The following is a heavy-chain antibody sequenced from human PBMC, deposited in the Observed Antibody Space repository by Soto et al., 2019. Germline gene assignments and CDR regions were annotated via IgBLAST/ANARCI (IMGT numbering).Heavy chain of an antibody. CDR3: ASHRTFWPFDY. CDR2: ISYSDGS. Sequence: PSETLSLTCTVSGGSISSRGSMSGRSFYWGWMSQPPGKGLEWIASISYSDGSFYNSSLKSRLNISVDTSKNQFSLSLRSVTAADTAVYYCASHRTFWPFDYWGQGTVVTVSS. D-gene: IGHD2-8*01. J-gene: IGHJ4*02. V-gene: IGHV4-39*01. CDR1: GGSISSRGSMSGRSFY.